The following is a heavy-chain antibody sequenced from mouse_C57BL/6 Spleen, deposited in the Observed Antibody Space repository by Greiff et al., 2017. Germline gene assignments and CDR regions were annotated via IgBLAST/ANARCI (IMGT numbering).Heavy chain of an antibody. CDR2: IHPNSGST. CDR3: ARSSVYYGSSFDY. Sequence: QVQLQQPGAELVKPGASVKLSCKASGYTFTSYWMHWVKQRPGQGLEWIGMIHPNSGSTNYNEKFKSKATLTVDKSSSTAYMQLSSLTSEDSAVYYGARSSVYYGSSFDYWGQGTTLTVSS. J-gene: IGHJ2*01. D-gene: IGHD1-1*01. CDR1: GYTFTSYW. V-gene: IGHV1-64*01.